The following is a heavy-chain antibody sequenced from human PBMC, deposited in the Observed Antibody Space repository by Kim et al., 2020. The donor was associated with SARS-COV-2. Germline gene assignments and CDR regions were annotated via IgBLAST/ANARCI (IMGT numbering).Heavy chain of an antibody. V-gene: IGHV1-2*06. CDR3: ARGGTPGYGMDV. CDR2: IFPSGGAA. CDR1: GHGFTGYY. J-gene: IGHJ6*02. Sequence: ASVKVSCKTSGHGFTGYYIHWVRQAPGQGLEWVGRIFPSGGAANYAQKFQGRVTMTRDTSTTTAYMELSRLRFDDTAVYFCARGGTPGYGMDVWAPETMV.